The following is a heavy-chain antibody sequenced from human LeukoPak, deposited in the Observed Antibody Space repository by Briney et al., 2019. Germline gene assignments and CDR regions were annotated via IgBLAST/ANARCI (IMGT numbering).Heavy chain of an antibody. Sequence: GESLKISCKGSGYSFTSYWIGWVRQMPGKGLEWMGIIYPGDSDTGYSPSFQGQVTISADKSISTAYLQWSSLKASDTAMYYCARRRYCSGGSCYPYYYYYMDVWGKGTTVTVSS. J-gene: IGHJ6*03. CDR2: IYPGDSDT. V-gene: IGHV5-51*01. CDR3: ARRRYCSGGSCYPYYYYYMDV. D-gene: IGHD2-15*01. CDR1: GYSFTSYW.